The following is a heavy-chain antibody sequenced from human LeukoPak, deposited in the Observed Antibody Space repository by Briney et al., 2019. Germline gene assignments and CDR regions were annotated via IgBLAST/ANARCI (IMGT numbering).Heavy chain of an antibody. CDR3: ARAGPTVTTGALGY. Sequence: PGKSLRLSCAASGFTFSGYPIHWVRQAPGKGLEWVAVISYDGSNKYYADSVKGRFTISRDNSKNTLYLQMNSLRAEDTAVYYCARAGPTVTTGALGYWGQGTLVTVSS. CDR1: GFTFSGYP. CDR2: ISYDGSNK. J-gene: IGHJ4*02. V-gene: IGHV3-30-3*01. D-gene: IGHD4-17*01.